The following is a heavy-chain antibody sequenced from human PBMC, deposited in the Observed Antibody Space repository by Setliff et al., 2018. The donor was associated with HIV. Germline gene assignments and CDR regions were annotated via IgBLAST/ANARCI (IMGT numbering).Heavy chain of an antibody. CDR2: IYYSGST. CDR1: GGSISSHY. J-gene: IGHJ4*02. Sequence: SETLSLTCTVSGGSISSHYWSWIRQPPGKGLEWIGSIYYSGSTNYNPSLKGRVIISIDTSKKQFSLKLTSVTAADTATYYCAAPRGMSTILVYWGQGSLVTVSS. V-gene: IGHV4-59*03. D-gene: IGHD3-9*01. CDR3: AAPRGMSTILVY.